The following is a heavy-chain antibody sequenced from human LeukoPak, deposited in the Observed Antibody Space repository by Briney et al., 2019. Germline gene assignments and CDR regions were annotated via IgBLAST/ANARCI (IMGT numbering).Heavy chain of an antibody. Sequence: RASVKVSCKASGGTFSSYAISWVRQAPGQGLEWMGGIIPIFGTANYAQKFQGRVTITADESTSTAYMELSSLRSEDTAVYYCARRSSAYYYYGMDVWGQGTTVTVSS. V-gene: IGHV1-69*13. CDR2: IIPIFGTA. J-gene: IGHJ6*02. D-gene: IGHD6-6*01. CDR3: ARRSSAYYYYGMDV. CDR1: GGTFSSYA.